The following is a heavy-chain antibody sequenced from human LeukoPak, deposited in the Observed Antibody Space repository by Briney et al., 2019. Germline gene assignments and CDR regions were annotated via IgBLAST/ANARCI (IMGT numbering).Heavy chain of an antibody. J-gene: IGHJ4*02. V-gene: IGHV4-34*01. D-gene: IGHD3-22*01. CDR1: GASFSGYY. Sequence: SETLSLTCAVYGASFSGYYWSWIRQPPGKGLECIGEIKHNRSTNYNPSRKGRVTISVDTSTKQFSLKLSSLPAADTAVYYCARLAYSYDSSGYYSARSYYFDYWGQGTLVTVSS. CDR2: IKHNRST. CDR3: ARLAYSYDSSGYYSARSYYFDY.